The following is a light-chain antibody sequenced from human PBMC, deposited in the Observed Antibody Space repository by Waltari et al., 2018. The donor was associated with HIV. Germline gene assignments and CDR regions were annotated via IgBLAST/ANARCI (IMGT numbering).Light chain of an antibody. CDR2: DNN. CDR3: GTWDSSLSVVV. Sequence: QSVLTPPPSVSAAPGQKVTITCSARSPTIGNNYVSWYQHPPGTSPKRLIYDNNQRPSGIPDLFSGSKSGTSATLGITGLQTGDEADYYCGTWDSSLSVVVFGTGTKVTVL. V-gene: IGLV1-51*01. CDR1: SPTIGNNY. J-gene: IGLJ1*01.